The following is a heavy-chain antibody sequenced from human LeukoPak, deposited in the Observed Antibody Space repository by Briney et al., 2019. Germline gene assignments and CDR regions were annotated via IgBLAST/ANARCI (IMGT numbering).Heavy chain of an antibody. V-gene: IGHV3-30*02. D-gene: IGHD3-22*01. Sequence: GGSLRLSCAASGFTFSSYGMHWVRQAPGKGLKWVAFIRYDGSNKYYADSVKGQFTISRDNSKNTLYLQMNSLRAEDTAVYYCARVRYYDSSGYYYPQYYFDYWGQGTLVTVSS. J-gene: IGHJ4*02. CDR2: IRYDGSNK. CDR1: GFTFSSYG. CDR3: ARVRYYDSSGYYYPQYYFDY.